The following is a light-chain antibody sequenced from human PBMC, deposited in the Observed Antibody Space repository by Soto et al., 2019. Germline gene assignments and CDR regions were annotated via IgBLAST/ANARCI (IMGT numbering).Light chain of an antibody. Sequence: TLLTQSPSPLAFSPGERATLSRRASQSVSRHLAWYQQKPGQAPRLLLYDASNRATGIPARFSGSGSGTDFTLTISRLEPEDLAVYYCQQRNNWPPVTFGGGTKVDI. V-gene: IGKV3-11*01. CDR3: QQRNNWPPVT. CDR2: DAS. J-gene: IGKJ4*01. CDR1: QSVSRH.